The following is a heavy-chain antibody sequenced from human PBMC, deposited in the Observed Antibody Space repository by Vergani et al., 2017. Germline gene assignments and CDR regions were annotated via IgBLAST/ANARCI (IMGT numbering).Heavy chain of an antibody. CDR3: ARQVVVTAKDAFDI. CDR1: GGSISSYY. V-gene: IGHV4-59*01. CDR2: IYYRGST. J-gene: IGHJ3*02. D-gene: IGHD2-21*02. Sequence: QVQLQESGPGLVKPSETLSLTCTVSGGSISSYYWSWIRQPPGKGLEWIGYIYYRGSTNYNPSLKSRVTISVDTSKNQFSLKLSSVTAADTAVYYCARQVVVTAKDAFDIWGQGTMVTVSS.